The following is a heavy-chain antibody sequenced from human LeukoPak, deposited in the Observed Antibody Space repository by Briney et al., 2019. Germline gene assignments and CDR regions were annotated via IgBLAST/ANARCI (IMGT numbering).Heavy chain of an antibody. Sequence: KPSETLSLTCAVYGGSFSGYCWSWIRQPPGKGLEWIGEINHSGSTNYNPSLKSRVTISVDTSKNQFSLKLSSVTAADTAVYYCARKRQAYSSGWDVSPFYYYYGMDVWGQGTTVTVSS. CDR3: ARKRQAYSSGWDVSPFYYYYGMDV. CDR1: GGSFSGYC. V-gene: IGHV4-34*01. CDR2: INHSGST. D-gene: IGHD6-19*01. J-gene: IGHJ6*02.